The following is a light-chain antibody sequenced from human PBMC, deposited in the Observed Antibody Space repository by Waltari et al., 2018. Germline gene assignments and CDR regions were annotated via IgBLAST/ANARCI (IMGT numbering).Light chain of an antibody. V-gene: IGLV6-57*03. J-gene: IGLJ2*01. Sequence: FMLTQPHSVSESPGKTVTISCTRSSGNIATNYVQWYQQRPGSAPTKVIYEDNQIPSVVPDRFSGSIDSSSNSASLIISGLKAEDEADYYWQSFDSSHVVFGGGTKLTVL. CDR2: EDN. CDR1: SGNIATNY. CDR3: QSFDSSHVV.